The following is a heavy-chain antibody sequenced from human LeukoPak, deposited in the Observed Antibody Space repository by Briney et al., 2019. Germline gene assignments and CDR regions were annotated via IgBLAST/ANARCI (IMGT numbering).Heavy chain of an antibody. Sequence: PGGSLRLSCAASGFTFSSYAMSWVRQAPGKGLEWVSAISGSGGSTYYADSVKGRFTISRDNSKNTLYLQMNSLRAEDTAVYYCAKLVYITMIVVVPPGDFDYWGQGTLVTVSS. J-gene: IGHJ4*02. D-gene: IGHD3-22*01. CDR3: AKLVYITMIVVVPPGDFDY. V-gene: IGHV3-23*01. CDR2: ISGSGGST. CDR1: GFTFSSYA.